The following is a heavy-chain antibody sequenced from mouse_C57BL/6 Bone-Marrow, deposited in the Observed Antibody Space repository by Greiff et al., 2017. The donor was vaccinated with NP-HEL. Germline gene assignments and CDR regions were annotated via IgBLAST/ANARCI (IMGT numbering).Heavy chain of an antibody. J-gene: IGHJ3*01. D-gene: IGHD2-4*01. CDR3: ARIYDYDGGFAY. CDR2: ISSGSSTI. Sequence: DVMLVESGGGLVKPGGSLKLSCAASGFTFSDYGMHWVRQAPEKGLEWVAYISSGSSTIYYADTVKGRFTISRDNAKNTLFLQMTSLRSEDTAMYYCARIYDYDGGFAYWGQGTLVTVSA. CDR1: GFTFSDYG. V-gene: IGHV5-17*01.